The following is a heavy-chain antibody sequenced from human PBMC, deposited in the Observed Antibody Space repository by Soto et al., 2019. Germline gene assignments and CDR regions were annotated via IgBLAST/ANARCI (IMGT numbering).Heavy chain of an antibody. CDR1: GYTFTSYG. J-gene: IGHJ4*02. CDR3: ARDLPSLTIFGVPRLGGYFDN. V-gene: IGHV1-18*01. D-gene: IGHD3-3*01. CDR2: ISTYNGNT. Sequence: QVQLVQYGAEVKKPGASVKVSCKASGYTFTSYGITWVRQAPEQGLEWMGWISTYNGNTNYAQKLQGRVTMTTDTSTSTVYMELRSMRSDYTAAYYCARDLPSLTIFGVPRLGGYFDNWGQGTLVNVSS.